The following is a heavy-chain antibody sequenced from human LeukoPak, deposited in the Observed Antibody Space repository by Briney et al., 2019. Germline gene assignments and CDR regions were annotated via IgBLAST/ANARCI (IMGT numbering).Heavy chain of an antibody. CDR3: ARAPTITTNYDS. D-gene: IGHD4-11*01. J-gene: IGHJ4*02. V-gene: IGHV3-33*01. CDR1: GFTFSSYG. Sequence: GGSLRLSYAASGFTFSSYGMHWVRQAPGKGLEWVAVIWYDGSNKYYADSVKGRFTISRDNSENTVFLQMDNLRAEDSAVYFCARAPTITTNYDSWGQGTLVTVSS. CDR2: IWYDGSNK.